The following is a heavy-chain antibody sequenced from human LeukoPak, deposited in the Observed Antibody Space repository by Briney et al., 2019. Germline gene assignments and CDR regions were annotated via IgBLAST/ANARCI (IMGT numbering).Heavy chain of an antibody. CDR2: INHSGST. Sequence: SETLSLTCTVSGGSISSYYWSWIRQPPGKGLEWIGEINHSGSTNYNPSLKSRVTISVDTSKNQFSLKLSSVTAADTAVYYCARHGDSSSWNGWFDPWGQGTLVTVSS. CDR3: ARHGDSSSWNGWFDP. J-gene: IGHJ5*02. V-gene: IGHV4-34*01. CDR1: GGSISSYY. D-gene: IGHD6-13*01.